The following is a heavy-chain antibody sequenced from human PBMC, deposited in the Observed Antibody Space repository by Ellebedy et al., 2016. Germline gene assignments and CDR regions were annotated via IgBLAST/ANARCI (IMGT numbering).Heavy chain of an antibody. V-gene: IGHV2-5*02. J-gene: IGHJ4*02. Sequence: SGPTLVXPTETLTLTCTVSGFSLSLRGVGVGWIRQPPGKALEWLAFIYWDDDQRYSPPLRNRLTITKDTSKKEVVLTMTNLDPLDTATYYCAYRPPEHFGSSNYYFFEYWGQGALVTVSS. CDR2: IYWDDDQ. D-gene: IGHD3-10*01. CDR3: AYRPPEHFGSSNYYFFEY. CDR1: GFSLSLRGVG.